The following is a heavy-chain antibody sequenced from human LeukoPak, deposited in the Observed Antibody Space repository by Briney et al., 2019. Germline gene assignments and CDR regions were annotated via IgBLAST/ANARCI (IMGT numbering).Heavy chain of an antibody. V-gene: IGHV3-30*02. CDR3: AKDRGSSWTLDY. Sequence: GGSLRLSCVASGFTFSSYGMHWVRQAPGKGLEWVAFVRYEGSNKYYADSVKGRFTISRDNSKNTMYLQMNSLRVEDTAVYYCAKDRGSSWTLDYWGQGTLVTVPS. D-gene: IGHD6-13*01. J-gene: IGHJ4*02. CDR2: VRYEGSNK. CDR1: GFTFSSYG.